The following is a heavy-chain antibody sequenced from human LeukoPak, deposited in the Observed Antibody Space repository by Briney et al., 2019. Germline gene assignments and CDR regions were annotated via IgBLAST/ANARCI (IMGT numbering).Heavy chain of an antibody. J-gene: IGHJ4*02. V-gene: IGHV3-74*01. D-gene: IGHD6-13*01. CDR3: ASITALATIGGD. Sequence: GGSLRLSCAASGFTFSSYWMHWVRQAPGKGLVWVSRINSDGSITSYAVAVKGRFTISRDNAKNTLYLQMNSLRAEDTAVYYCASITALATIGGDWGQGTLVTVSS. CDR2: INSDGSIT. CDR1: GFTFSSYW.